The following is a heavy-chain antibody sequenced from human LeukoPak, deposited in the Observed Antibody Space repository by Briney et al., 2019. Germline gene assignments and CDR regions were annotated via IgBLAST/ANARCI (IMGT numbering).Heavy chain of an antibody. V-gene: IGHV1-46*01. CDR3: ARDSLYGVVDY. D-gene: IGHD4-17*01. Sequence: ASVNVSCKTSGYTFTSYYIHWVRQAPGQGLEWMGIINPSGGSTSYAQKFQGRVTMTRDTSTSTVYMYLSSLRSEDTAVYYCARDSLYGVVDYWGQGTLVTVSS. CDR1: GYTFTSYY. J-gene: IGHJ4*02. CDR2: INPSGGST.